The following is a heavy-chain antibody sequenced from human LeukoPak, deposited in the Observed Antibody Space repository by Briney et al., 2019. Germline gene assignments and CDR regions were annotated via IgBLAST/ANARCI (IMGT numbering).Heavy chain of an antibody. CDR3: ARLLLGGVVPFYHAMDV. CDR2: ISTYNGST. V-gene: IGHV1-18*04. J-gene: IGHJ6*04. Sequence: GASVKVSCKASGYTFTSYSIAWVRQAPGQGLEWMGWISTYNGSTKYAQKLQGRVTMTTDTSMSAAYMELRSLRSDDTAVYYCARLLLGGVVPFYHAMDVWGKGTTVTVSS. CDR1: GYTFTSYS. D-gene: IGHD2-2*01.